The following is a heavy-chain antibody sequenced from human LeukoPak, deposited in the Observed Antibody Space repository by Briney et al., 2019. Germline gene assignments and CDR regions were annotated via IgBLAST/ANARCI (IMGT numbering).Heavy chain of an antibody. J-gene: IGHJ4*02. D-gene: IGHD6-19*01. Sequence: GGSLRLSCAASGFTFSSYAMSWVRQAPGKGLEWVSAISGSGGSTYYADSVKGRFTISRDNSKNTLYLQMNSLRAEDTAVYYCARGYSSGWYGEYWGQGTLVTVSS. V-gene: IGHV3-23*01. CDR3: ARGYSSGWYGEY. CDR2: ISGSGGST. CDR1: GFTFSSYA.